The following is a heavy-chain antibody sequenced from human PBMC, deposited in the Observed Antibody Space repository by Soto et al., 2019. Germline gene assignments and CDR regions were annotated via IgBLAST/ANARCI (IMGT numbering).Heavy chain of an antibody. J-gene: IGHJ6*03. D-gene: IGHD1-26*01. CDR1: GGSISSYY. CDR2: IYYSGST. V-gene: IGHV4-59*08. CDR3: ARLLVGLYYMDV. Sequence: SETLSLTCTVSGGSISSYYWSWIRQPPGKGLEWIGYIYYSGSTNYNPSLKSRVTISVDTSKNQFSLKLSSVTAADTAVYYCARLLVGLYYMDVWGKGTTVTVSS.